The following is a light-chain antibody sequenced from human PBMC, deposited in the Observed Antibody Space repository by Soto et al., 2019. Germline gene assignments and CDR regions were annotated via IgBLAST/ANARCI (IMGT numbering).Light chain of an antibody. CDR3: AAWDDSPSGHAL. CDR2: SNN. J-gene: IGLJ2*01. Sequence: QSVLTQPPSASGTPGQRVTISCSGSRSNIGSNTVNWYQQLPGTSPKLLIYSNNQRPSGVPDRFSGSKSGTSASLAISGLQSEAEADYYCAAWDDSPSGHALFGGGTKLTVL. CDR1: RSNIGSNT. V-gene: IGLV1-44*01.